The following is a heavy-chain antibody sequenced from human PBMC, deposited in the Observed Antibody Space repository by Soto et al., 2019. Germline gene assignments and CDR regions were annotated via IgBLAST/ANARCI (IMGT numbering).Heavy chain of an antibody. J-gene: IGHJ6*02. Sequence: QVQLVQSGAEVKKPGSSVKVSCKASGGTFSSDAIRWVRQAPGQGLAGMGGIFPIFGTASYAQKFQGRCTITWDKATSPAYMELSSLRSEDTAVYYRASNVLPYNCNYAYYYYGMDVWGQGTTVTVSS. D-gene: IGHD1-7*01. CDR2: IFPIFGTA. CDR1: GGTFSSDA. CDR3: ASNVLPYNCNYAYYYYGMDV. V-gene: IGHV1-69*06.